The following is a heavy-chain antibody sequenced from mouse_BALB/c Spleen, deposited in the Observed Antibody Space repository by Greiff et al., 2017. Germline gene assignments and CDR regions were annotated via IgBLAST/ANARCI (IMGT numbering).Heavy chain of an antibody. CDR1: GFSLTSYG. CDR3: ARDQYGNYGVAY. D-gene: IGHD2-10*02. Sequence: VKLVESGPGLVAPSQSLSITCTVSGFSLTSYGVHWVRQPPGKGLEWLGVIWAGGSTNYNSALMSRLSISKDNSKSQVFLKMNSLQTDDTAMYYCARDQYGNYGVAYWGQGTLVTVSA. V-gene: IGHV2-9*02. CDR2: IWAGGST. J-gene: IGHJ3*01.